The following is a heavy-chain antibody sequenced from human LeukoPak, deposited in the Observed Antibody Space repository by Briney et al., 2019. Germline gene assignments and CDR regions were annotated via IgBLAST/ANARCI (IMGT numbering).Heavy chain of an antibody. CDR1: GYTFTSYD. V-gene: IGHV1-8*02. CDR3: ARGYSGYDWQYYYYYYMDV. D-gene: IGHD5-12*01. J-gene: IGHJ6*03. Sequence: GASVKVSCKASGYTFTSYDINWVRQASGQGLEWMGWMSPKSGKTGYAQKFQGRVTMTRNTSISTAYMELSSLRSEDTAVYYCARGYSGYDWQYYYYYYMDVWGKGTTVTISS. CDR2: MSPKSGKT.